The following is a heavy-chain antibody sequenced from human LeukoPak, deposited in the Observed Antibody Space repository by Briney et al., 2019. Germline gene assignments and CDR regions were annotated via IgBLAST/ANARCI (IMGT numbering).Heavy chain of an antibody. CDR1: GYTFTGYY. Sequence: ASVKVSCKASGYTFTGYYMHWVRQAPGQGLEWMGWINPNSGGTNYAQKFQGRVTMTRDTSISTAYMELSRLRSDDTAVYYCAREFFSAPTFDIWGQGTMVTVSS. CDR3: AREFFSAPTFDI. J-gene: IGHJ3*02. CDR2: INPNSGGT. V-gene: IGHV1-2*02.